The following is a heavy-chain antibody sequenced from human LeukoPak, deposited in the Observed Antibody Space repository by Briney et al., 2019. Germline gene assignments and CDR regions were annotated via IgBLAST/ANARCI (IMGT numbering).Heavy chain of an antibody. CDR1: GYTFTSYY. CDR3: ARDSASIAAADNFDY. V-gene: IGHV1-46*01. Sequence: ASVKVSCKASGYTFTSYYMHWVRQAPGQGLEWMGIINPSGGSTSYAQKFQGRVTMTRDTSTSTVYMELSSLRSEDTAVYYCARDSASIAAADNFDYWGQGTLVTVSS. D-gene: IGHD6-13*01. J-gene: IGHJ4*02. CDR2: INPSGGST.